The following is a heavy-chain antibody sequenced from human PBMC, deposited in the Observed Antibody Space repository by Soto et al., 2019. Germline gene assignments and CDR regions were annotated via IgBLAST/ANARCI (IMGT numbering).Heavy chain of an antibody. D-gene: IGHD2-15*01. CDR1: GFTFSSCA. Sequence: PGGSLRLSCAASGFTFSSCAMGWVRQAPGKGLEWVSDIIDSGASTYYADSVKGRFTISRDNSKSTLYLQMNSLRAEDTALYYCAKGRSCYSYYGVDVWGQGITVTVSS. CDR3: AKGRSCYSYYGVDV. V-gene: IGHV3-23*01. CDR2: IIDSGAST. J-gene: IGHJ6*02.